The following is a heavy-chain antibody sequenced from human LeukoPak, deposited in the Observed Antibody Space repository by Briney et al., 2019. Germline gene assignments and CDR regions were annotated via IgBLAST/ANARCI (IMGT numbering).Heavy chain of an antibody. CDR3: AADNKYAFDY. J-gene: IGHJ4*02. CDR2: SKNDGSST. V-gene: IGHV3-74*01. Sequence: PGGSLRLSCAVSGFTSSGDWMHWVRQAPGKGLVWVSRSKNDGSSTSYADSVKGRFTISRDNAKNTLYLQMNSLRAEDTAVYYCAADNKYAFDYWGQGILVTVSS. CDR1: GFTSSGDW. D-gene: IGHD1-14*01.